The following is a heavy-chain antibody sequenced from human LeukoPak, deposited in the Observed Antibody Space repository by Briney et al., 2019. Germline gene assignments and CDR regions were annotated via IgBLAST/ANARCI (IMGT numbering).Heavy chain of an antibody. D-gene: IGHD2-2*02. J-gene: IGHJ5*02. CDR1: GGSFSGYY. Sequence: PSETLSLTCAAYGGSFSGYYWSWIRQPPGKGLEWIGEINHSGSTNYNPSLKSRVTISVDTSKNQFSLKLSSVTAADTAVYYCARGEVPAAIQFGVIYGGNWFDPWGQGTLVTVSS. V-gene: IGHV4-34*01. CDR2: INHSGST. CDR3: ARGEVPAAIQFGVIYGGNWFDP.